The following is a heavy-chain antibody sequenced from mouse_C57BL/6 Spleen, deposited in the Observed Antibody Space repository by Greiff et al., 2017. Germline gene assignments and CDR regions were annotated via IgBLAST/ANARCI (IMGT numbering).Heavy chain of an antibody. Sequence: EVQLVESGGGLVKPGGSLKLSCAASGFTFSDYGMHWVRQAPEKGLEWVAYISSGSSTLYYADTVKGRFTISRGNAKNTLFLQMTSLRSEDTAMYYCARAGTTVPRWYFDVWGTGTTVTVSS. J-gene: IGHJ1*03. CDR1: GFTFSDYG. V-gene: IGHV5-17*01. D-gene: IGHD1-1*01. CDR2: ISSGSSTL. CDR3: ARAGTTVPRWYFDV.